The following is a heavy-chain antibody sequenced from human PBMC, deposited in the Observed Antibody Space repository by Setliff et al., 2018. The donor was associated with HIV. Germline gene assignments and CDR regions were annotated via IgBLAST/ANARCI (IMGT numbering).Heavy chain of an antibody. D-gene: IGHD2-15*01. Sequence: GGSLRLSCVASRFTFNDYWISWVRQAPGKGLEWISSISSSDYMYYADSVKGRFTISRDNAKNSLYLQMSSLRAEDTAVYYCAREMGSTHQAFDIWGRGTMVTVSS. V-gene: IGHV3-21*01. J-gene: IGHJ3*02. CDR3: AREMGSTHQAFDI. CDR2: ISSSDYM. CDR1: RFTFNDYW.